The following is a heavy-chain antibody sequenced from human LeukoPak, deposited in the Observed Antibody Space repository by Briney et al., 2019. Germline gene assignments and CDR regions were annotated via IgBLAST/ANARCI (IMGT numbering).Heavy chain of an antibody. Sequence: PGGSLRLSCAAAGLTFSNYGMHWVRQAPGKGLQWVAYIRYDGRNKYSADSVKGRFTIYRDNSKSTLYLQMNSLRAEDTAVYYCAKDRTAYYDILTGYSNWFDPWGQGTLVTVSS. CDR3: AKDRTAYYDILTGYSNWFDP. V-gene: IGHV3-30*02. CDR1: GLTFSNYG. D-gene: IGHD3-9*01. CDR2: IRYDGRNK. J-gene: IGHJ5*02.